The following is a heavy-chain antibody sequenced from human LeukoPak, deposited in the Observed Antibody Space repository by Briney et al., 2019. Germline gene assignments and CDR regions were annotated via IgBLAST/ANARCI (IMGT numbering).Heavy chain of an antibody. CDR2: INHSGST. CDR3: ARGHDYYDSSGYYLN. Sequence: SETLSLTCAVYGGSFSGYYWSWIRQPPGKGLEWIGEINHSGSTNYNPSLKSRVTISVDTSKNQFSLKLSSVTVADTAVYYCARGHDYYDSSGYYLNWGQGTLVTVSS. V-gene: IGHV4-34*01. CDR1: GGSFSGYY. J-gene: IGHJ4*02. D-gene: IGHD3-22*01.